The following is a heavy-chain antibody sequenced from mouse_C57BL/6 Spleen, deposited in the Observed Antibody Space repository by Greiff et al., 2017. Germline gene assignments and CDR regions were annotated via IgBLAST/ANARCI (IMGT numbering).Heavy chain of an antibody. J-gene: IGHJ2*01. Sequence: VKLVESGAELVKPGASVTISCKASGYAFSSYWMNWVNQRPGKGLEWIGQIYPGDGDTNYNGMIKGKATLTADTSSSTAYMQLSSRTYEDSAVYYCAREAGDYEGVFDDWGKGTTVTVSS. CDR2: IYPGDGDT. CDR3: AREAGDYEGVFDD. CDR1: GYAFSSYW. V-gene: IGHV1-80*01. D-gene: IGHD2-4*01.